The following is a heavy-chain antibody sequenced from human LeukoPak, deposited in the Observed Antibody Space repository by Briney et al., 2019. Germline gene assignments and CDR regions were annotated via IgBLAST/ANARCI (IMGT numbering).Heavy chain of an antibody. J-gene: IGHJ2*01. CDR3: ARARPFDDYGDFNWYFDL. V-gene: IGHV4-30-2*01. CDR2: IYHSGST. CDR1: GVSISSGGYY. D-gene: IGHD4-17*01. Sequence: SQTLSLTCAVSGVSISSGGYYWSWLRPPPGKGREWIGYIYHSGSTYYNPSLKSRATISVDRSKNQFFLKLSSVTAADTAVYYCARARPFDDYGDFNWYFDLWGRGTLVTVSS.